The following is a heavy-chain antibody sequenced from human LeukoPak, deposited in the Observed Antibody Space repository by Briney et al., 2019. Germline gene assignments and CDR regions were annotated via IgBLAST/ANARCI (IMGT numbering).Heavy chain of an antibody. D-gene: IGHD3-10*01. CDR3: ARGRGFRGVIGSYYYYYYMDV. CDR1: GGSFSGYY. CDR2: INHSGST. V-gene: IGHV4-34*01. Sequence: PSETLSLTCAVYGGSFSGYYWSWIRQPPGKGLEWIGEINHSGSTNYNPSLKRRGTISVDTSKNQFSLKLRSVPAAATAVYYCARGRGFRGVIGSYYYYYYMDVWGKGTTVTVSS. J-gene: IGHJ6*03.